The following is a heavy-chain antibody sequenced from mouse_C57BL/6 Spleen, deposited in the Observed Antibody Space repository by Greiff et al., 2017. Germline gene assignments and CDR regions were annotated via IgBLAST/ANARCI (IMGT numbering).Heavy chain of an antibody. CDR2: IWRGGST. Sequence: QVQLQQSGPGLVQPSQSLSITCTVSGFSLTSYGVHWVRQSPGKGLEWLGVIWRGGSTDYNAAFMSRLSITKDNSNSQVFFKMNSLQADDTAIYYCAKTDSSGYYAMDYWGQGTSVTVSS. V-gene: IGHV2-5*01. J-gene: IGHJ4*01. CDR1: GFSLTSYG. CDR3: AKTDSSGYYAMDY. D-gene: IGHD3-2*02.